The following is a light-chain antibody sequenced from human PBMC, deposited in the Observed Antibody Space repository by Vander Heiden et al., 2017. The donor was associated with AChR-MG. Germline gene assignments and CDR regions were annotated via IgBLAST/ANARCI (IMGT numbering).Light chain of an antibody. J-gene: IGKJ3*01. Sequence: EIVLSQSPATLSVSPGESATLSCRASQSVSSNLAWYQQKPGQAPRRLIDGASTRATGIPARFSGSGSGTEFTLTISRLQSEDFAVYYCKQGKNWPPFTFGQRTKVEIK. CDR3: KQGKNWPPFT. CDR1: QSVSSN. CDR2: GAS. V-gene: IGKV3-15*01.